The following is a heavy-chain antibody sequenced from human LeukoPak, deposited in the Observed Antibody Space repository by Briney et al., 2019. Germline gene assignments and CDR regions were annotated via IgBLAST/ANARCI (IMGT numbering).Heavy chain of an antibody. CDR2: IYYSGST. CDR1: GGSISSSSYY. D-gene: IGHD2-2*01. V-gene: IGHV4-39*07. J-gene: IGHJ6*02. Sequence: SETLSLTCTVSGGSISSSSYYWGWIRQPPGTGLEWIGSIYYSGSTYYNPSLKSRVTISVDTSKNQFSLKLSSVTAADTAVYYCTRERLTTSWATGYYYYYYGMDVWGQGTTVTVSS. CDR3: TRERLTTSWATGYYYYYYGMDV.